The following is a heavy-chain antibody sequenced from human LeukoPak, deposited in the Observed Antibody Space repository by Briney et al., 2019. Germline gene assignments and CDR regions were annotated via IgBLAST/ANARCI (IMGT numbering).Heavy chain of an antibody. J-gene: IGHJ4*02. V-gene: IGHV3-7*04. CDR1: GLTHRRLW. D-gene: IGHD5-12*01. CDR2: IKLDGSEK. CDR3: ARDGTYTDYDPDFDV. Sequence: SLTLPHAPSGLTHRRLWMIEARQPPAKARKEVAKIKLDGSEKYYVDCVKGRFTISRDNAKNSLYLQMTSLRAEDTAVFYCARDGTYTDYDPDFDVWGQGTLVTVS.